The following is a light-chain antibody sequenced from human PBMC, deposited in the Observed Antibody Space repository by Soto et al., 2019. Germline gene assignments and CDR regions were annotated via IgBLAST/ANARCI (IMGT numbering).Light chain of an antibody. Sequence: QSALTQPPSVSGSPGQSVAISCTGTSSDVGSSNGVSWYQQPPGTAPKLMIYDVSNRPSGVPDRFSGSKSGNTASLTISELQAEDEADYYCSSYTSSSTYVFGTGTKVTVL. V-gene: IGLV2-18*02. CDR1: SSDVGSSNG. CDR3: SSYTSSSTYV. CDR2: DVS. J-gene: IGLJ1*01.